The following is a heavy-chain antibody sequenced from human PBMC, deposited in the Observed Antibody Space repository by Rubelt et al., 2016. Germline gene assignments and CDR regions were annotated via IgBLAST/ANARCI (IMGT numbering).Heavy chain of an antibody. CDR2: IHPSGST. D-gene: IGHD6-19*01. CDR3: ARGEVAVNAFAI. V-gene: IGHV4-34*01. Sequence: QVQLQQWGARLLKPSEALSLTCAVFGGSFCGSYWTWIRQPPGKGLEWIGEIHPSGSTSHNPSLNSRVTISVDTSKNQFSLGLNSVTAADTAVYYCARGEVAVNAFAIWGQGTMVTVSS. J-gene: IGHJ3*02. CDR1: GGSFCGSY.